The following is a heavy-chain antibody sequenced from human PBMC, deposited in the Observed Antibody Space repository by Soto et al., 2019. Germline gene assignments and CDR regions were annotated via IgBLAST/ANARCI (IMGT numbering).Heavy chain of an antibody. Sequence: EVQLVESGGGLVQPGGSLRLYCAASGFTFSPYWMSWVRQAPGKGLEWVAIIKDDGGDELYLEAVRGRFTISRDNAKKSLYLAMDSLRVEDTAVYYCAAGSRWISDTWDQGTLVTVSS. J-gene: IGHJ5*02. CDR2: IKDDGGDE. CDR3: AAGSRWISDT. D-gene: IGHD2-2*03. V-gene: IGHV3-7*05. CDR1: GFTFSPYW.